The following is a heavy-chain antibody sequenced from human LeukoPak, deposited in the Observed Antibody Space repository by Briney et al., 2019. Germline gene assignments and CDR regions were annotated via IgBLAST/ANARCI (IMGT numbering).Heavy chain of an antibody. Sequence: PGGSLRLSCAASGFAFNKYWMHWVRQTPGKRLVWVSRINGDGSTTSYADSVKGGFTISRDNAKNTLYLQMSSLRAEDTAVYYCATGNYYDSRGYYTFGHWGQGTLVTVSS. CDR2: INGDGSTT. D-gene: IGHD3-22*01. CDR1: GFAFNKYW. J-gene: IGHJ4*02. V-gene: IGHV3-74*01. CDR3: ATGNYYDSRGYYTFGH.